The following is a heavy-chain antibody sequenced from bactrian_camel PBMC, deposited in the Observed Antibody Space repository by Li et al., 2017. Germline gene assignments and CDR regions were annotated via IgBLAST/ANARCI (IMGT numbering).Heavy chain of an antibody. CDR2: IDSGSSTT. J-gene: IGHJ4*01. CDR3: VKDPCVGYGSHC. Sequence: VQLVESGGGLVQPGGSLRLSCAASGFTFSSYAMSWVRQAPGKGLEWVSTIDSGSSTTAYADSVKGRFTISRDNAKNTLYLQLNGLKTEDTAMYYCVKDPCVGYGSHCRGQGTQVTVS. CDR1: GFTFSSYA. V-gene: IGHV3S42*01. D-gene: IGHD2*01.